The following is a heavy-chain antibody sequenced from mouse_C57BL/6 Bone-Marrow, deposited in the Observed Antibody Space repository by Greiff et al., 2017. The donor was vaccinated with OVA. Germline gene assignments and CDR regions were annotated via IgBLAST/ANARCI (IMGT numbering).Heavy chain of an antibody. J-gene: IGHJ3*01. D-gene: IGHD2-4*01. V-gene: IGHV10-1*01. CDR3: VRHDYDYPFAY. CDR2: IRSKSNNYAT. CDR1: GFSFNTYA. Sequence: EVKLVESGGGLVQPKGSLKLSCAASGFSFNTYAMNWVRQAPGKGLEWVARIRSKSNNYATYYADSVKDRFTISRDDSESMLYLQMNNLKTEDTAMYYCVRHDYDYPFAYWGQGTLVTVSA.